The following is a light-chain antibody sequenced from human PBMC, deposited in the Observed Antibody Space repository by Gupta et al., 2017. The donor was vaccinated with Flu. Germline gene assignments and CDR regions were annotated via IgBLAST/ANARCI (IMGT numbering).Light chain of an antibody. Sequence: PSSLSASIGERVTITCQASQKISHYLNWFQKKPGKAPNLLIYIASKVSTGVPGRFSGSVSGTXFTLTIXSRQPEDAATYCCQHEDIVPFTFGXGTKVDI. CDR3: QHEDIVPFT. CDR1: QKISHY. CDR2: IAS. J-gene: IGKJ2*01. V-gene: IGKV1-33*01.